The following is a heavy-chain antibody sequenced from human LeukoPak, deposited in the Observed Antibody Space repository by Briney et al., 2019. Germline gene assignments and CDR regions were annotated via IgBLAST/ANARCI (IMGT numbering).Heavy chain of an antibody. CDR3: AREDRSFWSGYFPTYYFDY. CDR2: IIPIFGTA. D-gene: IGHD3-3*01. Sequence: SVKVSCKASGGTFSSYAISWVRQAPGQGLEWMGGIIPIFGTANYAQKFQGRVTITADESTSTAYMELSSLRSEDTAVYYCAREDRSFWSGYFPTYYFDYWGQGTLVTVSS. J-gene: IGHJ4*02. CDR1: GGTFSSYA. V-gene: IGHV1-69*13.